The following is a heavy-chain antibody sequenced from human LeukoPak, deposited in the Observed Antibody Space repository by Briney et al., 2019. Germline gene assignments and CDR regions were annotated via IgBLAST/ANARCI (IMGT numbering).Heavy chain of an antibody. CDR3: AKDLTPDGVWDIDY. V-gene: IGHV3-23*01. CDR2: IYDGTSAWT. J-gene: IGHJ4*02. D-gene: IGHD3-9*01. CDR1: GFTFSKFT. Sequence: TGGSLRISCVASGFTFSKFTMSWVRQAPGKGLEWVSGIYDGTSAWTFYTDSVKGRFTISRDNSKSTVYLQMNNLRAEDSGVYFCAKDLTPDGVWDIDYWGPGTPITVSS.